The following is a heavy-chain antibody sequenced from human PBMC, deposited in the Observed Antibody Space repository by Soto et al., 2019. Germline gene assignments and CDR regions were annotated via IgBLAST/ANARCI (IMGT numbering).Heavy chain of an antibody. CDR1: GFTFSSYA. D-gene: IGHD1-26*01. J-gene: IGHJ4*02. CDR2: ISGSGGST. CDR3: AKDISGSYYDFDY. Sequence: EVQLLESGGGLVQPGGSLRLSCEASGFTFSSYAMSWVRQAPGKGLEWVPVISGSGGSTYYADSVKGRFTISRDNSKNTLYLQMNSLRAEDTAVYYCAKDISGSYYDFDYWGQGTLVTVSS. V-gene: IGHV3-23*01.